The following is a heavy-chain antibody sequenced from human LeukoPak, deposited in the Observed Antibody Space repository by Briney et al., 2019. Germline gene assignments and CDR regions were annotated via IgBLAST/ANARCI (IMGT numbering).Heavy chain of an antibody. D-gene: IGHD6-19*01. Sequence: GASVKVSCKASGYTFTSYDINWVRQATGQGLEWMGWMNPNSGNTGYAQKFQGRVTMTRNTSISTAYMELSSLRSEDTAVYYCASALSSGWPLDYWGQGTLVTVSS. CDR2: MNPNSGNT. J-gene: IGHJ4*02. CDR3: ASALSSGWPLDY. CDR1: GYTFTSYD. V-gene: IGHV1-8*01.